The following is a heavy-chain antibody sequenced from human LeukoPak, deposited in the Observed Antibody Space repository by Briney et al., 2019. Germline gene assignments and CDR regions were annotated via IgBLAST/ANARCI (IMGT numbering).Heavy chain of an antibody. CDR3: AKGGSSSFYYYGMDV. CDR1: GFTFDDYA. Sequence: GSSLRLSCAASGFTFDDYAMNWVRQAPGKGLEWVSGISWNSGSIGYADYVKGRFTISRDNAKNSLYLQMNSLRAEDTALYYCAKGGSSSFYYYGMDVWGQGTTVTVSS. J-gene: IGHJ6*02. V-gene: IGHV3-9*01. D-gene: IGHD6-6*01. CDR2: ISWNSGSI.